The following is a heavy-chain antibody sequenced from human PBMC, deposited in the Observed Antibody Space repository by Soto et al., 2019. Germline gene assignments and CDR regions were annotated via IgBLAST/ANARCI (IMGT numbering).Heavy chain of an antibody. D-gene: IGHD3-22*01. Sequence: SETLSLTCTVSGGSISSYYWSWIRQPPGKGLEWIGYIYYSGSTNYNPSLKSRVTISVDTSKNQFSLKLSSVTAADTAVYYCARAKGWLLDYWGQGTLVTVSS. CDR2: IYYSGST. V-gene: IGHV4-59*01. CDR3: ARAKGWLLDY. J-gene: IGHJ4*02. CDR1: GGSISSYY.